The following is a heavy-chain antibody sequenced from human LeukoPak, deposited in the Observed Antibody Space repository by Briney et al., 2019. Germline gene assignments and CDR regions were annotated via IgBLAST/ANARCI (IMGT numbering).Heavy chain of an antibody. CDR3: AKEEPGYSSGWYPAFDY. CDR1: GFTFSSYG. D-gene: IGHD6-19*01. Sequence: GGSLRLSCAASGFTFSSYGMHWVRQAPGKGQEWVAFIRYDGSNKYYADSVKGRFTISRDNSKNTLYLQMNSLRAEDTAVYYCAKEEPGYSSGWYPAFDYWGQGTLVTVSS. J-gene: IGHJ4*02. V-gene: IGHV3-30*02. CDR2: IRYDGSNK.